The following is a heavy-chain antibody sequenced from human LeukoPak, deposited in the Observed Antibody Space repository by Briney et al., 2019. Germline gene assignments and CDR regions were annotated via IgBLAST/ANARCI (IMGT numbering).Heavy chain of an antibody. Sequence: AASVKVSCKASGYTFTGYYMHWVRQAPGQGLEGMGWINPNSGGTNYAQKFQGRVTMTRDTSISTAYMELSRLRSDDTAVYYCARDYPNKYSSSWYVPSGWGYWGQGTLVTVSS. D-gene: IGHD6-13*01. CDR2: INPNSGGT. J-gene: IGHJ4*02. CDR3: ARDYPNKYSSSWYVPSGWGY. CDR1: GYTFTGYY. V-gene: IGHV1-2*02.